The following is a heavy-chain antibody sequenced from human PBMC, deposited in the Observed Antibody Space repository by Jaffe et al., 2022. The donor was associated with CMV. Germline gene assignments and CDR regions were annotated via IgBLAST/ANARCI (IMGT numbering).Heavy chain of an antibody. CDR1: GGSISSSSYY. J-gene: IGHJ4*02. V-gene: IGHV4-39*01. CDR2: IYYSGST. CDR3: ARQQREGYCSGGSCLNYFDY. Sequence: QLQLQESGPGLVKPSETLSLTCTVSGGSISSSSYYWGWIRQPPGKGLEWIGSIYYSGSTYYNPSLKSRVTISVDTSKNQFSLKLSSVTAADTAVYYCARQQREGYCSGGSCLNYFDYWGQGTLVTVSS. D-gene: IGHD2-15*01.